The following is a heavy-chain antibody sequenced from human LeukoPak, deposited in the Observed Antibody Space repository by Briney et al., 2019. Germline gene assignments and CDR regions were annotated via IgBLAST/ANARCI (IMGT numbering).Heavy chain of an antibody. V-gene: IGHV1-2*02. CDR2: INPNSGGT. CDR1: GYTFTGYY. Sequence: GASVKVSCKASGYTFTGYYMHWVRQAPGQGLEWMGWINPNSGGTNYAQKFQGRVTMTRDTSISTAYMELSRLRSDDTAVYYCARERGVVLQDAFDIWGQGTMVTVSS. D-gene: IGHD2-2*01. J-gene: IGHJ3*02. CDR3: ARERGVVLQDAFDI.